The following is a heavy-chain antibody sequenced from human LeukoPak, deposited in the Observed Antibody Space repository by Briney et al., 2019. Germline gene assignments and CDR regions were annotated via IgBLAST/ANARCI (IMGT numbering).Heavy chain of an antibody. V-gene: IGHV3-7*01. CDR1: GFTFSSYW. CDR2: IKQDGSEK. D-gene: IGHD6-13*01. Sequence: TGGSLRLSCAASGFTFSSYWMSWVRQAPGKGLEWVANIKQDGSEKYYVDSVKGRFTISRDNAKNSLYLQMNSLRAEDTAVYYCARDEGSSWYGQYYFDYWGQGTLVTVSS. CDR3: ARDEGSSWYGQYYFDY. J-gene: IGHJ4*02.